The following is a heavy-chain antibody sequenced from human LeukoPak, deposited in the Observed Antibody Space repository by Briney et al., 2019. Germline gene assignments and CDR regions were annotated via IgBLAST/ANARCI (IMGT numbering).Heavy chain of an antibody. CDR3: ARDSTYSSSSTHWFDP. Sequence: SETLSLTCAVYGGSFSGYYWSWIRQPPGKGLEWIGEINHSGSTNYNPSLKGRVTISVDTSKNQFSLKLSSVTAADTAVYYCARDSTYSSSSTHWFDPWGQGTLVTVSS. V-gene: IGHV4-34*01. CDR1: GGSFSGYY. D-gene: IGHD6-6*01. J-gene: IGHJ5*02. CDR2: INHSGST.